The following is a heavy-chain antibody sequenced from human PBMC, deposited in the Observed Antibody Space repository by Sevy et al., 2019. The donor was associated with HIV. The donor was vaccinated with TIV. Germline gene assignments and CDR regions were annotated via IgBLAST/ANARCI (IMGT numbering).Heavy chain of an antibody. D-gene: IGHD3-3*01. CDR1: GGSISSYY. V-gene: IGHV4-59*08. CDR2: IYYSGST. Sequence: SETLSLTCTVSGGSISSYYWSWIRQPPGKGLEWIGYIYYSGSTNYNPSLKSRVTISVDTSKNQFSLKLSSVTAADTAVYYCARHYTIEDFDYWGQGTLVTVSS. CDR3: ARHYTIEDFDY. J-gene: IGHJ4*02.